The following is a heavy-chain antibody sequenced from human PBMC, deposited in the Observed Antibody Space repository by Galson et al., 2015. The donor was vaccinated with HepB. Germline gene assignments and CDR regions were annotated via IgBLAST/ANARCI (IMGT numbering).Heavy chain of an antibody. CDR2: IVVGRGNT. CDR1: GFTFTSSA. D-gene: IGHD3-16*01. V-gene: IGHV1-58*01. Sequence: SVKVSCKASGFTFTSSAVQWVRQARGQRLEWIGWIVVGRGNTNYAQKFQERVTITRDMSTSTAYMELSSLRSEDTAVYYCAAETARGGEFDYWGQGTLVTVSP. CDR3: AAETARGGEFDY. J-gene: IGHJ4*01.